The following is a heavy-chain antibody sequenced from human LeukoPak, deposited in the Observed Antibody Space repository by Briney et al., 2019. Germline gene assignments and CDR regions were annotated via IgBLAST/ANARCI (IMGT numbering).Heavy chain of an antibody. D-gene: IGHD1-26*01. V-gene: IGHV3-48*02. Sequence: QAGGSLRLSCAASGFTFSSYSMNWVRQAPGKGLEWVSYISSSSSTIYYADSVKGRFTISRDNAKNSLYLQMNSLRDEDTAVYYCARDRQYSGSYHKDAFDIWGQGTMVTVSS. CDR3: ARDRQYSGSYHKDAFDI. CDR1: GFTFSSYS. J-gene: IGHJ3*02. CDR2: ISSSSSTI.